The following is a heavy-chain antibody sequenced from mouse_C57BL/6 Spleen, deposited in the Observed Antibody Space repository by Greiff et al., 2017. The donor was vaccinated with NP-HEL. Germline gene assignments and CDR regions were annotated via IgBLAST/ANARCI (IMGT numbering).Heavy chain of an antibody. CDR3: ARQPGPYYYAMDY. Sequence: QVQLKQSGAELVKPGASVKISCKASGYAFSSYWMNWVKQRPGKGLEWIGQIYPGDGDTNYNGKFKGKATLTADKSSSTAYMQLSSLTSEDSAVYFCARQPGPYYYAMDYWGQGTSVTVSS. CDR2: IYPGDGDT. J-gene: IGHJ4*01. CDR1: GYAFSSYW. V-gene: IGHV1-80*01.